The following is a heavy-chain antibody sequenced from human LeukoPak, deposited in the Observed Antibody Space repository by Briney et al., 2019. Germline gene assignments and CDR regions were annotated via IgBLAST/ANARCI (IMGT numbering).Heavy chain of an antibody. CDR2: IRYDGSNK. CDR1: GLTFSSYG. CDR3: AKDQDIVVVPAASGLDY. J-gene: IGHJ4*02. D-gene: IGHD2-2*01. Sequence: LGGSLRLSCAASGLTFSSYGMHWVRQAPGKGLEWVAFIRYDGSNKYYADSVKGRFTISRDNSKNTLYLQMNSLRAEDTAVYYCAKDQDIVVVPAASGLDYWGQGTLVTVSS. V-gene: IGHV3-30*02.